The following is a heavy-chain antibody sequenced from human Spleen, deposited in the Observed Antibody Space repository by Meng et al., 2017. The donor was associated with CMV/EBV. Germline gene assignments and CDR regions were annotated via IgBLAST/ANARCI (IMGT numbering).Heavy chain of an antibody. CDR1: GFTFSSYS. CDR3: AKDKRKGGSGWGGHYYYYGMDV. J-gene: IGHJ6*02. CDR2: ISGSGGST. Sequence: GESLKISCAASGFTFSSYSMNWVRQAPGKGLEWVSAISGSGGSTYYADSVKGRFTISRDNSKNTLYLQMNSLRAEDTAVYYCAKDKRKGGSGWGGHYYYYGMDVWGQGTTVTVSS. V-gene: IGHV3-23*01. D-gene: IGHD6-19*01.